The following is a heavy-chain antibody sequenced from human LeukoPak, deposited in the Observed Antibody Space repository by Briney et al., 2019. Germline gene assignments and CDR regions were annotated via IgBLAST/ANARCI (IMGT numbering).Heavy chain of an antibody. V-gene: IGHV3-23*01. J-gene: IGHJ4*02. CDR1: GFTFSGYA. Sequence: GGSLRLSCAASGFTFSGYAMSWVRQAPGKGLEWVSALSGGAVGTYHADSVKGRFTISRDDSKNTVYLQMNSLKADDTAVYYCAKGWSSSWLPNDFDHGGQGTLVTVSS. CDR2: LSGGAVGT. D-gene: IGHD3-9*01. CDR3: AKGWSSSWLPNDFDH.